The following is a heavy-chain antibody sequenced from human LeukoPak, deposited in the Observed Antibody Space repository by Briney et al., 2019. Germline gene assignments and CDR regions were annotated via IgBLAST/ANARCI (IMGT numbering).Heavy chain of an antibody. Sequence: GASVKVSCKASGGTFSSYAISWVRQAPGQGLEWMGRIIPIFGTASYAQKFQGRVTITTDESTSTAYMELSSLRSEDTAVYYCARDLGIAAAGTWGQGTLVTVSS. V-gene: IGHV1-69*05. D-gene: IGHD6-13*01. J-gene: IGHJ4*02. CDR2: IIPIFGTA. CDR3: ARDLGIAAAGT. CDR1: GGTFSSYA.